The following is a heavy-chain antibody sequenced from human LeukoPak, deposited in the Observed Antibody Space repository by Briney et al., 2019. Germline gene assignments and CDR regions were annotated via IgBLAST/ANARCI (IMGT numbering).Heavy chain of an antibody. V-gene: IGHV1-18*04. CDR3: ARVGYYDSSGYGPRVDY. Sequence: ASVKVSCKASGYTFTGYYMHWVRQAPGQGLEWMGWISAYNGNTNYAQKLQGRVTMTTDTSTSTAYMELRSLRSDDTAVYYCARVGYYDSSGYGPRVDYWGQGTLVTVSS. CDR2: ISAYNGNT. CDR1: GYTFTGYY. D-gene: IGHD3-22*01. J-gene: IGHJ4*02.